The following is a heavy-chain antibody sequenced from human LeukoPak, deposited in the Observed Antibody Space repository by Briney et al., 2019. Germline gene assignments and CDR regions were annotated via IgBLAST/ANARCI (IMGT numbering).Heavy chain of an antibody. CDR1: GFTFTSYA. J-gene: IGHJ4*02. Sequence: GGSLRLSCAASGFTFTSYAMSWARQAPGKGREWVSGIIGSGGNIYHADFVNGRFTISRDNSKRMVFLQMNSLRAEDTAVFYCAKGGQTDRFDYWGQGTLVTVSS. CDR3: AKGGQTDRFDY. CDR2: IIGSGGNI. V-gene: IGHV3-23*01. D-gene: IGHD5-12*01.